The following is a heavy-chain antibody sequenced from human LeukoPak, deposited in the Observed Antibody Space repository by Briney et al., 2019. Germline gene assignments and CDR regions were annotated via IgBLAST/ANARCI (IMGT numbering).Heavy chain of an antibody. J-gene: IGHJ4*02. CDR3: AKDRQSTHPYYFDY. CDR2: ISGSGGST. Sequence: GGSLRLSCAASGFTFSSYAMSWVRQAPGKGLEWVSAISGSGGSTYYADSVKGRFTVSRDNSKNTLYLQMNSLRAEDTAVFYCAKDRQSTHPYYFDYWGQGTLVTVSS. CDR1: GFTFSSYA. D-gene: IGHD2/OR15-2a*01. V-gene: IGHV3-23*01.